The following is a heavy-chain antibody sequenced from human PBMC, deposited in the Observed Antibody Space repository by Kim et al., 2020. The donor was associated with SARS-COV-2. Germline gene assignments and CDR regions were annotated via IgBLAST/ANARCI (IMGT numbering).Heavy chain of an antibody. CDR3: AKDQGPITMIVVAIGGYFDL. Sequence: GSLRLSCAASGFTFSSYAMSWVRQAPGKGLEWVSAISGSGGSTYYADSVKGRFTISRDNSKNTLYLQMNSLRAEDTAVYYCAKDQGPITMIVVAIGGYFDLWGRGTLVTVSS. V-gene: IGHV3-23*01. CDR1: GFTFSSYA. CDR2: ISGSGGST. J-gene: IGHJ2*01. D-gene: IGHD3-22*01.